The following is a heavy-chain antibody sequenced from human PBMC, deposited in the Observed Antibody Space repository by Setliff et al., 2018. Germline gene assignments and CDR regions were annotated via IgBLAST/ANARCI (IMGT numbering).Heavy chain of an antibody. D-gene: IGHD3-22*01. CDR2: INHSGNT. CDR3: ARVEELYYDRSGYYASDAFGL. V-gene: IGHV4-4*02. CDR1: GGSISSSDSNTNW. J-gene: IGHJ3*01. Sequence: ASETLSLTCAVSGGSISSSDSNTNWWSWVRQPPGKGLEWIGEINHSGNTNYNPSLKSRVTVSVDKPKNQFSLKLSSVTAADTAVYYCARVEELYYDRSGYYASDAFGLWGQGTMVTVSS.